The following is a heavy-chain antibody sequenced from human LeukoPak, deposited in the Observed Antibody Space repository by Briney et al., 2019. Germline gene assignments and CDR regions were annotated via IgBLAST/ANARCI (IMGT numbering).Heavy chain of an antibody. J-gene: IGHJ3*02. CDR1: GGSISSYY. CDR3: ARGSITMVRGVIYSDAFDI. D-gene: IGHD3-10*01. Sequence: SETLSLTCTVSGGSISSYYWSWIRQPPGKGLEWIGYIYYSGSTNYNPSLKSRVTISVDTSKNQFSLKLSSVTAADTAVYYCARGSITMVRGVIYSDAFDIWGQGTMVTVSS. V-gene: IGHV4-59*01. CDR2: IYYSGST.